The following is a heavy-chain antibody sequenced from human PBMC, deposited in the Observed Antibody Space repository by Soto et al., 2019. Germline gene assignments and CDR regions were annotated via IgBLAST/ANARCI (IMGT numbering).Heavy chain of an antibody. Sequence: ASVKVSCKASGYTFTSYGISWVRLAPGQGLELMGWISAYDGNTNYAQKLQGRVTMTTDTSTSTAYMELRSLRSDDAAVYYCARDGAATRVDYWGQGTRVTVSS. CDR3: ARDGAATRVDY. D-gene: IGHD2-15*01. CDR2: ISAYDGNT. CDR1: GYTFTSYG. V-gene: IGHV1-18*01. J-gene: IGHJ4*02.